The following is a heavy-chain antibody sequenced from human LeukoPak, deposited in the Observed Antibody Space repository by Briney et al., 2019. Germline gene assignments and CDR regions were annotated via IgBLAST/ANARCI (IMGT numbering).Heavy chain of an antibody. CDR1: GGSISSYY. CDR3: ARAPPPRAPFTMVRGDAFDI. CDR2: IYYSGST. Sequence: PSETLSLTCTVSGGSISSYYWSWIRQPPGKGLEWIGYIYYSGSTNYNPSLKSRVTISVDTSKNQFSLKLSSVTAADTAVYYCARAPPPRAPFTMVRGDAFDIWGQGTMVTVSS. D-gene: IGHD3-10*01. V-gene: IGHV4-59*01. J-gene: IGHJ3*02.